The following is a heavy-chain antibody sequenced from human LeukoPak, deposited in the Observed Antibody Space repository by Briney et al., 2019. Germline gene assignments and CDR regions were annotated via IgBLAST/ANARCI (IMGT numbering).Heavy chain of an antibody. CDR2: IYTSGST. CDR1: GGSISSGSYY. CDR3: ARERVADAFDI. J-gene: IGHJ3*02. Sequence: SETLSLTCTVSGGSISSGSYYWSWIRQPAGKGLEWIGRIYTSGSTNYNPSLKSRVTISVDTSKNQFSLKLSSVTAADTAVYYCARERVADAFDIWGQGTMVTVSS. V-gene: IGHV4-61*02. D-gene: IGHD2-15*01.